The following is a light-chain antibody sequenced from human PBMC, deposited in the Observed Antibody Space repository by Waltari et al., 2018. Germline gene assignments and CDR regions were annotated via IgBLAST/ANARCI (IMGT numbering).Light chain of an antibody. CDR3: VLSMGSGIWM. CDR1: SGSVSTTYY. V-gene: IGLV8-61*01. CDR2: DTS. Sequence: QTVVTQEPSLSVSPGGTVTLTCGLSSGSVSTTYYPSWYQQAPGQAPRTLIFDTSTRSSGVPDRFSGSILDNKAALTITGAQADDVCDYYCVLSMGSGIWMFGGGTKLTVL. J-gene: IGLJ3*02.